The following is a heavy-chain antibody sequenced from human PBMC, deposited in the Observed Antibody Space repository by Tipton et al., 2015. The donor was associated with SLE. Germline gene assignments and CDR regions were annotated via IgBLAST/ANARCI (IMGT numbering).Heavy chain of an antibody. CDR2: IYYSGST. CDR3: ARSRGSSGWVDY. J-gene: IGHJ4*02. D-gene: IGHD6-19*01. CDR1: GASISSGSYY. Sequence: TLSLTCTVSGASISSGSYYWSWIRQPPGKGLEWIGYIYYSGSTNYNPSLKSRVTISVDTSKNQFSLKLSSVTAADTAVYYCARSRGSSGWVDYWGQGTLVTVSS. V-gene: IGHV4-61*01.